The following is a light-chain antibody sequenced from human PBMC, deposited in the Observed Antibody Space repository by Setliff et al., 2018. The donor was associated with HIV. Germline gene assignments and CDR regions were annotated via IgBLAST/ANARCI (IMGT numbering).Light chain of an antibody. J-gene: IGLJ1*01. CDR2: DNN. Sequence: QSALTQPPSVSAAPGQQVTISCSGTSSNIGKSYVSWYQQLPGTAPKLLIYDNNKRPSGIPDRFSGSKSGTSATLAITGLQTGDEADYYCGTWDISLSVYFFGAGTKVTV. CDR1: SSNIGKSY. CDR3: GTWDISLSVYF. V-gene: IGLV1-51*01.